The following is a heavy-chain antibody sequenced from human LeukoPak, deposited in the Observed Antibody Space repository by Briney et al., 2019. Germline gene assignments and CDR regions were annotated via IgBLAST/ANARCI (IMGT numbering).Heavy chain of an antibody. V-gene: IGHV3-48*03. D-gene: IGHD5-24*01. CDR1: GFTFTSYE. Sequence: PGGSLRRSCAASGFTFTSYEMNWVRQAPGKGLEWVSYISSSGSTIYYADSVKGRFTISRDNAKNSLYLQMNSLRAEDTAVYYCAIGADRWLQLGLSYWGQGTLVTVSS. CDR3: AIGADRWLQLGLSY. CDR2: ISSSGSTI. J-gene: IGHJ4*02.